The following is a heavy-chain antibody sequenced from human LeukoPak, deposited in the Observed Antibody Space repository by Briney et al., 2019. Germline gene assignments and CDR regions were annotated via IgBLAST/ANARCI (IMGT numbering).Heavy chain of an antibody. D-gene: IGHD6-19*01. Sequence: GASVKVSCKASGYTFTGYYMHWVRQAPGQGLEWMGWINPNSGGTNYVQKFQGRVTMTRDTSISTAYMELSRLRSDDTAVYYCARDGIAVAGPGDYWGQGTLVTVSS. V-gene: IGHV1-2*02. CDR3: ARDGIAVAGPGDY. CDR1: GYTFTGYY. J-gene: IGHJ4*02. CDR2: INPNSGGT.